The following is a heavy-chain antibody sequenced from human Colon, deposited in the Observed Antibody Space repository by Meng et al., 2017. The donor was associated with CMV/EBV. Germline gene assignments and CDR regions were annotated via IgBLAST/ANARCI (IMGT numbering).Heavy chain of an antibody. V-gene: IGHV1-46*01. D-gene: IGHD1-26*01. CDR3: ARELGGTYYFDF. J-gene: IGHJ4*02. CDR2: VDPGGGA. CDR1: GYTFTGYY. Sequence: QVQLVQSGAEVKKPGASVKVSCKPSGYTFTGYYMHWVRQAPGQGLEWMGRVDPGGGAKYTQKFQGRVTMTRDTSTSTVHMELNSLTFADTAVYYCARELGGTYYFDFWGQGTLVTVSS.